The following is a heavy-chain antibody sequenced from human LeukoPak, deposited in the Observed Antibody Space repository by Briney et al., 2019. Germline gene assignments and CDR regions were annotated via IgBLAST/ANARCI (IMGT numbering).Heavy chain of an antibody. D-gene: IGHD5-18*01. Sequence: SVKVSCKASGGTFSSYAISWVRQAPGQGLEWMGGIIPIFGTANYAQKFQGRVTITADKSTSTAYMELSSLRSEDTAVYYCARAVVDTAMAHDAFDIWGQGTMVTVSS. V-gene: IGHV1-69*06. CDR2: IIPIFGTA. CDR3: ARAVVDTAMAHDAFDI. J-gene: IGHJ3*02. CDR1: GGTFSSYA.